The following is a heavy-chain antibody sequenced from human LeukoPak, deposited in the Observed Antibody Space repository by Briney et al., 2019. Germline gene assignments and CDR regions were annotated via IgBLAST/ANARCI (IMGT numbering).Heavy chain of an antibody. V-gene: IGHV4-39*01. J-gene: IGHJ6*03. D-gene: IGHD1-1*01. Sequence: PETLSLTCTVSGGSIINRSYYWDWIRQPPGKGLEWIGSIYYSGTTYYNPSLKSRVTISVDASKNQFSLKLSSVTAADTAVYYCVARNGDYSYMDVWGKGTTVTVSS. CDR3: VARNGDYSYMDV. CDR1: GGSIINRSYY. CDR2: IYYSGTT.